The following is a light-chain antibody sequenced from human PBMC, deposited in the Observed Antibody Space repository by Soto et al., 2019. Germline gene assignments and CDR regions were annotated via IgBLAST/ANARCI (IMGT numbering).Light chain of an antibody. CDR1: QSISSY. V-gene: IGKV1-39*01. Sequence: DIQMTQSPSSLSASVGDRVTITCRATQSISSYLNWYQQQPGRAPKLLIYAASSLQSGVPSRFSGRGSGTDFTLTISSLQPEDFATYYCQQSYSTPYTFGQGTKLEIK. CDR3: QQSYSTPYT. J-gene: IGKJ2*01. CDR2: AAS.